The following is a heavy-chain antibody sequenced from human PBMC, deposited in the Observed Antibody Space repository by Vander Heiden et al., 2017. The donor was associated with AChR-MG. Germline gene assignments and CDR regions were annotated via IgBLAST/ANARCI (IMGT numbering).Heavy chain of an antibody. J-gene: IGHJ4*02. CDR1: GFPFFHYW. CDR3: TRQNDY. Sequence: EVHLVESGGDLVQPGGSLRPSCTAAGFPFFHYWMDWVRQAPGKGLEWVANIKYDGTEMNYVDSVKGRFTVSRDNAKNSVYLQMNSLRAEDTAIYYCTRQNDYWGQGTLVTVSS. CDR2: IKYDGTEM. V-gene: IGHV3-7*01.